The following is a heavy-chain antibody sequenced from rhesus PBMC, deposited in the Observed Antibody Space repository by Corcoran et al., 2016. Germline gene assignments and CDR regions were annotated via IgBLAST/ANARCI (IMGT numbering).Heavy chain of an antibody. CDR1: GGSISSSY. V-gene: IGHV4-169*01. J-gene: IGHJ4*01. Sequence: QLQLQESGPGLVKPSETLSLTCAVSGGSISSSYWSWIRQAPGKGLEGIGYIGGSRGHTNYNPSLKGRVTLSVDTSKNQLSLKLSAVTAADTAVYYCARRNGYSGYKDWGQGVLVTVSS. CDR2: IGGSRGHT. CDR3: ARRNGYSGYKD. D-gene: IGHD5-30*01.